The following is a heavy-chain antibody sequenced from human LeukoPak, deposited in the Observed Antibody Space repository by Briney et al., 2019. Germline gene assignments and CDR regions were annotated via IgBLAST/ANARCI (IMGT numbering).Heavy chain of an antibody. CDR3: AREDGGDGYKSFDY. Sequence: SVKVSCKASGGTFSSYAISWVRQAPGQGLEWMGGINPIFGTANYAQKFQGRVTITADESTSTAYMELSSLRSEDTAVYYCAREDGGDGYKSFDYWGQGTLVTVSS. J-gene: IGHJ4*02. V-gene: IGHV1-69*13. CDR1: GGTFSSYA. D-gene: IGHD5-24*01. CDR2: INPIFGTA.